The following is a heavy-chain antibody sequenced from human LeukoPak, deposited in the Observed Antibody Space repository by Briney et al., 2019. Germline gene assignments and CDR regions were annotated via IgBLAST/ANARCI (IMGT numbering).Heavy chain of an antibody. D-gene: IGHD3-22*01. CDR3: ARDLITMISL. J-gene: IGHJ4*02. V-gene: IGHV3-21*01. CDR1: GFTFSSYS. CDR2: ISSSSSYI. Sequence: PGGSLRLSCAASGFTFSSYSMNWVRQAPGKGLEWVSSISSSSSYIYYADSVKGRFTISIDNAKNSLYLQMNSLRAEDTAVYYCARDLITMISLRGQGTLVTVSS.